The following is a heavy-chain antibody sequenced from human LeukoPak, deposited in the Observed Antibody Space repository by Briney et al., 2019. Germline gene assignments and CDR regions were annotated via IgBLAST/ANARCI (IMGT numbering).Heavy chain of an antibody. D-gene: IGHD2-2*01. CDR1: GFTFSSYS. J-gene: IGHJ6*03. CDR3: ARDNIVVVPAARVGEYYYYYYMDV. CDR2: ISSSSSTI. Sequence: GGSLRLSCAASGFTFSSYSMNWVRQAPGKGLEWVSYISSSSSTIYYADSVKGRFTISRDNAKNSLYLQMNSLRAEDTAVYYCARDNIVVVPAARVGEYYYYYYMDVWGKGTTVTVSS. V-gene: IGHV3-48*04.